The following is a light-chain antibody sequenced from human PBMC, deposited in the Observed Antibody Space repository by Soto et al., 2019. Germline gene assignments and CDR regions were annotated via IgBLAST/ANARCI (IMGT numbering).Light chain of an antibody. Sequence: QSVLTQPPSASGSPGQTVTISCTGTSDNVGGYYDVSWYQQYPGTAPKLMIYEVNKRPSGVPDRFSGSKSGNTASLTVAGLHAEEEADYYWSSHAGSNAFVFGGGTKLTVL. CDR1: SDNVGGYYD. V-gene: IGLV2-8*01. CDR2: EVN. J-gene: IGLJ2*01. CDR3: SSHAGSNAFV.